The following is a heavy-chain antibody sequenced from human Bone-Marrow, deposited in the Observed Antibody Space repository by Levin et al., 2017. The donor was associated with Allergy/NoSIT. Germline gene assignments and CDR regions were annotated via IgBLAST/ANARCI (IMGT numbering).Heavy chain of an antibody. D-gene: IGHD3-22*01. CDR2: IYYSGTT. CDR3: ASLDSSGYQLFSY. CDR1: GVSVSNGAYY. Sequence: PSETLSLTCTVSGVSVSNGAYYWSWIRQHPGTGLEWLGSIYYSGTTYYNPSLKSRLIMSVDMSNNQFSLKLSSVTAADTALYYCASLDSSGYQLFSYWGQGTQVTVSS. J-gene: IGHJ4*02. V-gene: IGHV4-31*03.